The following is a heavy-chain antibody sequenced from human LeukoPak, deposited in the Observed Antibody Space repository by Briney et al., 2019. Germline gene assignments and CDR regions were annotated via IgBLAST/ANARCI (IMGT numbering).Heavy chain of an antibody. CDR2: ISSSSSYI. Sequence: GGSLRLSCAASGFTFSSYSMNWVRQAPGKGLEWVSSISSSSSYIYYADSVKGRFTISRDNAKNSLYLQMNSLRAEDTAVYYCAREFEYSGSYYYYGMDVWGQGTPVTVSS. V-gene: IGHV3-21*01. J-gene: IGHJ6*02. D-gene: IGHD1-26*01. CDR1: GFTFSSYS. CDR3: AREFEYSGSYYYYGMDV.